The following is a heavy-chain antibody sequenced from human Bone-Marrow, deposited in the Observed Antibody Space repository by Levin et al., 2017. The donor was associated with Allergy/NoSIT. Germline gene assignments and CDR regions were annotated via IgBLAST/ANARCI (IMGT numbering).Heavy chain of an antibody. CDR3: ARVPETGFYYGLDV. CDR1: SDSISSGNW. CDR2: IYHSGST. J-gene: IGHJ6*02. Sequence: GSLRLSCAVSSDSISSGNWWSWVRQPPGKGLEWIGEIYHSGSTNYNPSLKSRVTISVDKSKNQFSLRLSSVTAADTAVYYCARVPETGFYYGLDVWGQGTTVTVSS. D-gene: IGHD1-14*01. V-gene: IGHV4-4*02.